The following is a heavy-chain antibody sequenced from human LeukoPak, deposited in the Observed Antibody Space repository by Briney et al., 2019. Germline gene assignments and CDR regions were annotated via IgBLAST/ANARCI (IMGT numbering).Heavy chain of an antibody. V-gene: IGHV5-51*01. D-gene: IGHD5-24*01. CDR1: GYSFTSYW. CDR3: ASRIRDGYNWMPARSPYHFDY. J-gene: IGHJ4*02. CDR2: IYPGDSDT. Sequence: GESLKISCKGSGYSFTSYWIGWVRQMPGKGLECMGIIYPGDSDTRYSPSFQGQVTISADKSISTAYLQWSSLKASDTAMYYCASRIRDGYNWMPARSPYHFDYWGQGTLVTVSS.